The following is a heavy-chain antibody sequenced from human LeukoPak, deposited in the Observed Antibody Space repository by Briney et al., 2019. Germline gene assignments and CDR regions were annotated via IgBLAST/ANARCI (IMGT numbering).Heavy chain of an antibody. Sequence: SETLSLTCTVSGGSISSYYWSWIRPPPGKGLEWIGYIHYSGGINYNPFLKSRVTMSVDTSKNHFSLRLSSVAAADTAIYYCARRATSGPPYYHDYWGQGILVTVSS. D-gene: IGHD1-26*01. CDR1: GGSISSYY. CDR2: IHYSGGI. V-gene: IGHV4-59*08. J-gene: IGHJ4*02. CDR3: ARRATSGPPYYHDY.